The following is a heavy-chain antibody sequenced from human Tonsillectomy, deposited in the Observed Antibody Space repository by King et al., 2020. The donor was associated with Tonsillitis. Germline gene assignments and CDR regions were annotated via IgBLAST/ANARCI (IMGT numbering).Heavy chain of an antibody. CDR3: ARCTQYYYDSSGYSYCFDY. CDR2: ISSSSSTI. J-gene: IGHJ4*02. V-gene: IGHV3-48*02. CDR1: GFTFSSYS. Sequence: QLVQSGGGLVQPGGSLRLSCAASGFTFSSYSMNWVRQAPGKGLEWVSYISSSSSTIYYADSVKGRFTISRDNAKNSLYLQMNSLRDEATAVYYCARCTQYYYDSSGYSYCFDYWGQGTLVTVSS. D-gene: IGHD3-22*01.